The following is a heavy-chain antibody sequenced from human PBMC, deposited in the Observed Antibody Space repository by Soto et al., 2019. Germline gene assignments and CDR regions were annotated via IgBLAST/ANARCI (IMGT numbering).Heavy chain of an antibody. V-gene: IGHV3-30*03. CDR3: ASGLYGDDHYYYGMDV. CDR2: ISYDGSNK. Sequence: QVQLVESGGGVVQPGRSLRLSCAASGFTFSSYGMHWVRQAPGKGLEWVAVISYDGSNKYYADSVKGRFTISRDNSKNTLYLQMNSLRAEDTAVYYCASGLYGDDHYYYGMDVWGQGTTVTVSS. D-gene: IGHD4-17*01. CDR1: GFTFSSYG. J-gene: IGHJ6*02.